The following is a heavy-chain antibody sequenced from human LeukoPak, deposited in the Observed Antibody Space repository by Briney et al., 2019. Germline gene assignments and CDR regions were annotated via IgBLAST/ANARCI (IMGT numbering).Heavy chain of an antibody. CDR1: GGSISRSPYY. V-gene: IGHV4-39*01. CDR2: IYYSGCS. J-gene: IGHJ4*02. Sequence: PSETLSLTCTVSGGSISRSPYYWGWIRQPPGKGLEWIGSIYYSGCSYYTTSLKSRATLSVDTSKHQISLKLRSVPAADPAVHYCAKMPAVGGIYRYPYWNYWGQGTLVTVSS. CDR3: AKMPAVGGIYRYPYWNY. D-gene: IGHD3-16*02.